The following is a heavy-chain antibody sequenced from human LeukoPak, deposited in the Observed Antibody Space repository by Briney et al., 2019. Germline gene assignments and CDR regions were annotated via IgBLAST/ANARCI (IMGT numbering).Heavy chain of an antibody. J-gene: IGHJ5*02. CDR1: GGSISSGGYY. Sequence: TSETLSLTCTVSGGSISSGGYYWSWIRQPPGKGLEWIGEINHSGSTNYNPSLKSRVTISVDTSKNQFSLKLSSVTAADTAVYYCARGRRNYYDSSGYYWESWGQGTLVTVSS. D-gene: IGHD3-22*01. V-gene: IGHV4-39*07. CDR3: ARGRRNYYDSSGYYWES. CDR2: INHSGST.